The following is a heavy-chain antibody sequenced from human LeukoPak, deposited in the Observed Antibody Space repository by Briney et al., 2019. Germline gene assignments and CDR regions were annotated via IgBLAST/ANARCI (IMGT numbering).Heavy chain of an antibody. V-gene: IGHV4-30-4*01. J-gene: IGHJ4*02. Sequence: SETLSLTCTVSGGSISSGAYYWSWIRQLPGKGLEWIGYIYYSGSTYYNPSLKSRVTISVDTSKNQFSLKLSSVTAADTAVYYCARARYDYVWGSYRYYFDYWGQGTLVTVSS. CDR2: IYYSGST. CDR1: GGSISSGAYY. CDR3: ARARYDYVWGSYRYYFDY. D-gene: IGHD3-16*02.